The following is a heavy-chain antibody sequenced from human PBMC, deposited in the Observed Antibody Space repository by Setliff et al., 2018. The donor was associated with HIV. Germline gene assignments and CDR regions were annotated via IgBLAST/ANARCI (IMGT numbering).Heavy chain of an antibody. CDR2: ISSRSGTI. V-gene: IGHV3-48*03. CDR3: ARSHYDSRGYYYRGDAFDI. Sequence: PGGSLRLSCAASGFSFSIYEMNWVRQAPGKGLEWLSYISSRSGTILYVDSVQGRFTISRDNAKNSLYLQMNSLRAEDTAVYYCARSHYDSRGYYYRGDAFDIWGLGTMVTVSS. J-gene: IGHJ3*02. D-gene: IGHD3-22*01. CDR1: GFSFSIYE.